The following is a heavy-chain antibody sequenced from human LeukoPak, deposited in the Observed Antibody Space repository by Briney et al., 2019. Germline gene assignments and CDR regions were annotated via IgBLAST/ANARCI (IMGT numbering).Heavy chain of an antibody. CDR2: ISSSSSYI. J-gene: IGHJ4*02. V-gene: IGHV3-21*01. Sequence: GGSLRLSCAASGFTFSSYSMNWVRQAPGKGLEWVSSISSSSSYIYYADSVKGRFTISRDNAKNSLYLQMNSLRAEDTAVYYCASIAAAGGSFDYWGQGTLVTVSS. CDR3: ASIAAAGGSFDY. D-gene: IGHD6-13*01. CDR1: GFTFSSYS.